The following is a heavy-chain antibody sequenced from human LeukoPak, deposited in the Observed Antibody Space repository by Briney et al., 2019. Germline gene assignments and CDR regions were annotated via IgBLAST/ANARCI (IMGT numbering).Heavy chain of an antibody. CDR3: ARGSGIRLGELKS. D-gene: IGHD3-16*01. CDR2: INPSGGST. CDR1: GYTFTSYY. V-gene: IGHV1-46*01. Sequence: ASVKVSCKASGYTFTSYYMHWVRQAPGQGLEWMGIINPSGGSTSYAQKFQGRVTMTRDMSTSTAYMELRSLRSDDTAVYYCARGSGIRLGELKSWGQGTLVTVSS. J-gene: IGHJ5*02.